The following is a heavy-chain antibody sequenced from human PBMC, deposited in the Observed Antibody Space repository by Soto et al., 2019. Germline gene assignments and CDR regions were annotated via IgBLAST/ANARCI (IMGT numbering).Heavy chain of an antibody. D-gene: IGHD5-18*01. V-gene: IGHV3-23*01. CDR1: GFNFASYA. CDR3: VKGKESGYRGAFDS. CDR2: VSGSGGSP. J-gene: IGHJ4*02. Sequence: EDQLLESGGGLVQPGGSLRLSCAATGFNFASYAMGWVRQAPGKGLEWVSGVSGSGGSPYYADSVKGRLTISKDKSNNTLYLDLNNLRSEDTAVYFCVKGKESGYRGAFDSWGQGTMVTVSS.